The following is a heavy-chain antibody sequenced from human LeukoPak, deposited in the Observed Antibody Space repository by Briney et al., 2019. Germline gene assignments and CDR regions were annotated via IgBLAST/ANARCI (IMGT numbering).Heavy chain of an antibody. J-gene: IGHJ4*02. CDR3: ARGFVQTGYSSSSYVH. CDR2: IFASGST. Sequence: GGFLRLSCAASGFTVSSNYMSWVRQAPGKGLEWVSVIFASGSTYYADSVKGRFTFSRDIFRNTLYLQLNSLRVEDTALYYCARGFVQTGYSSSSYVHWGQGTLVTVSS. D-gene: IGHD6-13*01. V-gene: IGHV3-66*01. CDR1: GFTVSSNY.